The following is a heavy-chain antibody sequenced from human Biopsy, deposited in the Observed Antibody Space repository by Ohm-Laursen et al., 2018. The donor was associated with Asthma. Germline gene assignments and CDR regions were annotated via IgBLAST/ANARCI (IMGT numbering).Heavy chain of an antibody. D-gene: IGHD2-2*01. J-gene: IGHJ4*02. CDR2: INSVFGTT. CDR3: ARKAGSCISRTCYSLDF. Sequence: SVKVSCKSLGGTFNTYVIGWVRQAPGQGHEWMGGINSVFGTTTYPQKFQDRVTITADDSTSTVYMELSSLRSEDPAVYYCARKAGSCISRTCYSLDFWGQGTLVTVSS. CDR1: GGTFNTYV. V-gene: IGHV1-69*13.